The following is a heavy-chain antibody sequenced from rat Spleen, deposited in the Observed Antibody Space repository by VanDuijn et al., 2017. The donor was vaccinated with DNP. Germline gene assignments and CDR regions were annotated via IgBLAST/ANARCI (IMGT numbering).Heavy chain of an antibody. CDR3: TRNNAGLGGFDY. CDR1: GFSLTSNS. J-gene: IGHJ2*01. CDR2: IWSGGST. V-gene: IGHV2-1*01. D-gene: IGHD1-10*01. Sequence: QVQLKESGPGLVQPSQTLSLTCTVSGFSLTSNSVHWVRQPPGKGLEWVGAIWSGGSTDYNSALKSRLSISRDTSKGQVFLKMNSLQTEDTAIYFCTRNNAGLGGFDYWGQGVMVTVSS.